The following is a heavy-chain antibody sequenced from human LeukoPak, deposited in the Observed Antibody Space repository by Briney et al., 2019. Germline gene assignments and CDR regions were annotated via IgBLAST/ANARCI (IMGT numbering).Heavy chain of an antibody. CDR2: ISYDGSNK. Sequence: GGSLRLSCAASGFTFSSYAMHWVRQAPGKGLEWVAVISYDGSNKYYADSVKGRFTISRDNSKNTLYLQMNSLRAEDTAVYYCARVMGATSSVFDYWGQGIQVTVSS. CDR1: GFTFSSYA. CDR3: ARVMGATSSVFDY. J-gene: IGHJ4*02. D-gene: IGHD1-26*01. V-gene: IGHV3-30-3*01.